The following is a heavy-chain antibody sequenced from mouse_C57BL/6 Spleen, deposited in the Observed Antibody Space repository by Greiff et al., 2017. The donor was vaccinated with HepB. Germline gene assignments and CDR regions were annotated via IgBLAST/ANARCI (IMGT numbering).Heavy chain of an antibody. Sequence: EVQLVESGGGLVQPGGSMKLSCVASGFTFSNYWMNWVRQSPEKGLEWVAQIRLKSDNYATHYAEAVKGRFTISRDDSKSSVYLQMNNLRAEDTGIYYCPSYDYEEGFAYWGQGTLVTVSA. CDR1: GFTFSNYW. J-gene: IGHJ3*01. CDR3: PSYDYEEGFAY. V-gene: IGHV6-3*01. D-gene: IGHD2-4*01. CDR2: IRLKSDNYAT.